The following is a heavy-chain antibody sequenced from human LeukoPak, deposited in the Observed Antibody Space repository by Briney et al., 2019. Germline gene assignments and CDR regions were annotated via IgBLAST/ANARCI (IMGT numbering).Heavy chain of an antibody. CDR3: ARGRYSPNWFDP. CDR2: IHYSGST. V-gene: IGHV4-59*01. CDR1: GGSISSYY. D-gene: IGHD6-13*01. J-gene: IGHJ5*02. Sequence: SETLSLTCTVSGGSISSYYWSWIRQPPGKGLEWIGYIHYSGSTNYNPSLKSRVTISVDTSKNQFSLKLSSVTAADTAVYYCARGRYSPNWFDPWGQGTLVTVSS.